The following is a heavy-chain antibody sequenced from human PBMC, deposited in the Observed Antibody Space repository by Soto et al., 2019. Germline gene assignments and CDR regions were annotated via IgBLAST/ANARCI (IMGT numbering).Heavy chain of an antibody. CDR2: IRTQNDGGTT. J-gene: IGHJ4*02. CDR1: GFTFSNAW. V-gene: IGHV3-15*01. Sequence: EVQLVESGGGFVELGGSFTLSCVASGFTFSNAWMSWVGQAQGKGLEWVGRIRTQNDGGTTDYAAPVKGRFTISRDDSEDTLYLQMNSLKTEDTGVYYCSTGGEWLLLDYLDDWGQGALVTVSS. CDR3: STGGEWLLLDYLDD. D-gene: IGHD3-3*01.